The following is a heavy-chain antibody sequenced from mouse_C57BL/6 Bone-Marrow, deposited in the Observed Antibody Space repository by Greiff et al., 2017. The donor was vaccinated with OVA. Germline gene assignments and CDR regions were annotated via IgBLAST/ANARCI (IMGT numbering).Heavy chain of an antibody. V-gene: IGHV1-55*01. Sequence: QVQLQQPGAELVKPGASVKMSCKASGYTFTSYWITWVKQRPGQGLEWIGDIYPGSGSTNYNEKFKSKATLTVDTSSSTAYMQLSSLTSEDSAVYYCARWDYDYDRFAYGGQGTLVTVSA. J-gene: IGHJ3*01. CDR1: GYTFTSYW. CDR2: IYPGSGST. D-gene: IGHD2-4*01. CDR3: ARWDYDYDRFAY.